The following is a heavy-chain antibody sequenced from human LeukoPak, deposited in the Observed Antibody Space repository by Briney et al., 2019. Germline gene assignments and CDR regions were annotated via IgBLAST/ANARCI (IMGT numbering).Heavy chain of an antibody. V-gene: IGHV5-51*01. Sequence: GESLKISCKGSGYSFTSSWIGWVRPLPGKGLEWMGIIYPGDSDTTYSPSFQGLVTMSADKSIRTAYLQWSSLKASDTAMYYCARIRDGYNSLFDCWGQGTLVTVSS. D-gene: IGHD5-24*01. CDR2: IYPGDSDT. CDR1: GYSFTSSW. CDR3: ARIRDGYNSLFDC. J-gene: IGHJ4*02.